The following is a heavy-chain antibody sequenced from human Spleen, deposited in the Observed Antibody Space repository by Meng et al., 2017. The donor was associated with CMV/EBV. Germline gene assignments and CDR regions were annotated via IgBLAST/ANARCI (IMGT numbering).Heavy chain of an antibody. CDR2: IYSSGST. CDR1: GFTVSSYY. J-gene: IGHJ4*02. D-gene: IGHD3-10*01. Sequence: GGSLRLSCAASGFTVSSYYINWVRQAPGKGLEWVSVIYSSGSTHYTDSVKGRFTISRDNSENTLHLLMTSLRTEDTATYYCARGRYGSELFWGRGTLVTVSS. CDR3: ARGRYGSELF. V-gene: IGHV3-66*02.